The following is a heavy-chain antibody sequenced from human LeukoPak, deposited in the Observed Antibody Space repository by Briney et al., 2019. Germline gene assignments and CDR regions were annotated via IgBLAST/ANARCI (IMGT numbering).Heavy chain of an antibody. V-gene: IGHV3-7*01. D-gene: IGHD4-11*01. Sequence: GGSLRLSCAASGFPFSTHSLNWVRQAPGKGLEWVANMDQDGSEKNYVDSVKGRFTISRDNAQDSLYLQMNSLRAEDTAVYYCARDRGYSNFDYWGQGTLLTVSS. CDR1: GFPFSTHS. CDR2: MDQDGSEK. CDR3: ARDRGYSNFDY. J-gene: IGHJ4*02.